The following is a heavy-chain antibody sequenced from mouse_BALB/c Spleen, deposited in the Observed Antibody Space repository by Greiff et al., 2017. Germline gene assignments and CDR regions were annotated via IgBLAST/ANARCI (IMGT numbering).Heavy chain of an antibody. J-gene: IGHJ4*01. CDR3: ARDGRVRAMDY. Sequence: VQLQESGAELVRPGVSVKISCKGSGYTFTDYAMHWVKQSHAKSLEWIGVISTYYGDASYNQKFKGKATMTVDKSSSTAYMELARLTSEDSAIYYCARDGRVRAMDYWGQGTSVTVSS. D-gene: IGHD1-1*01. V-gene: IGHV1S137*01. CDR2: ISTYYGDA. CDR1: GYTFTDYA.